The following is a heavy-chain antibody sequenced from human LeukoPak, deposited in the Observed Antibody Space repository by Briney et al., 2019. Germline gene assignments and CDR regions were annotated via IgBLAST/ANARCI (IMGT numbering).Heavy chain of an antibody. CDR3: ARERQDAILHSGAFDI. CDR1: GFTFSTYF. CDR2: IASDGSHT. D-gene: IGHD2-21*01. J-gene: IGHJ3*02. V-gene: IGHV3-30-3*01. Sequence: GRSLRLSCAASGFTFSTYFMHWVRQAPGKGLEWVADIASDGSHTFYVESVKGRFTISRDNSKNTLYSQMNSLRAEDTAVYFCARERQDAILHSGAFDIWGQGTMVTVSS.